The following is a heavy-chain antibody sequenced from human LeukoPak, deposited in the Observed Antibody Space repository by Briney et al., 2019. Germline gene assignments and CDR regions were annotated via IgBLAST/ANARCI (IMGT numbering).Heavy chain of an antibody. CDR2: IYYSGST. CDR1: GGSVSSGSYY. D-gene: IGHD3-3*01. CDR3: ARQQKRPYYDFWSGYPLVGMDV. Sequence: SETLSLTCTVSGGSVSSGSYYWSWIRQPPGKGLEGIGYIYYSGSTNYNPSLKSRVTISVDTSKNQFSLKLSSVTAADTAVYYCARQQKRPYYDFWSGYPLVGMDVWGQGTTVTVSS. J-gene: IGHJ6*02. V-gene: IGHV4-61*01.